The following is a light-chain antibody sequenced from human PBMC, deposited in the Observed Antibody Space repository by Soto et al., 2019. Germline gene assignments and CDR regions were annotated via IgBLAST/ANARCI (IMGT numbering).Light chain of an antibody. J-gene: IGLJ2*01. CDR3: SSYTGSNSVV. Sequence: QSALTQPPSASGSPGQSVTISCTGTSSDVGAYNYVSWYQQHPGKAPKLMIYEVNKRPSGVPDRFSGSKSDNTASLTVSGLQAEDEADYYCSSYTGSNSVVFGGGTKLTVL. CDR1: SSDVGAYNY. V-gene: IGLV2-8*01. CDR2: EVN.